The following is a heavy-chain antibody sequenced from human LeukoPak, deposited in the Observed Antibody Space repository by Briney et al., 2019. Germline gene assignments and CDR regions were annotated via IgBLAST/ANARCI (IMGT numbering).Heavy chain of an antibody. V-gene: IGHV4-59*12. CDR1: GGSISNYY. Sequence: SETLSLTCTVSGGSISNYYWSWIRQPPGKGLEWIGYIYYSGSTNYKSSLKSRVTISVDTSKNQFSLKLSSVTAADTAVYYCAREHMVRGVIPTYYYYYMDVWGKGTTVTISS. J-gene: IGHJ6*03. CDR3: AREHMVRGVIPTYYYYYMDV. D-gene: IGHD3-10*01. CDR2: IYYSGST.